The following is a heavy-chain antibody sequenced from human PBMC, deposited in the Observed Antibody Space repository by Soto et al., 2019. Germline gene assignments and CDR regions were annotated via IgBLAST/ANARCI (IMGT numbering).Heavy chain of an antibody. CDR1: GFTFSSYC. CDR2: IWYDGINK. CDR3: ARAIGPTLFDY. D-gene: IGHD3-22*01. Sequence: PGGSLRLSCAACGFTFSSYCMHWVRQAPCKGLEWVAVIWYDGINKYYADYVKGRLTISRENAKNSLYLQMNSLRDGDTAIYFCARAIGPTLFDYCGHLNLVTV. V-gene: IGHV3-33*01. J-gene: IGHJ4*01.